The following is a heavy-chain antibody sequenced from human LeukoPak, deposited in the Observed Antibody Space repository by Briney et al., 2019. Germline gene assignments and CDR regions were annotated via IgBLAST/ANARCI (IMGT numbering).Heavy chain of an antibody. D-gene: IGHD3-10*01. CDR2: IYSGGST. CDR1: GFTVSSNY. J-gene: IGHJ4*02. Sequence: GGSLRLSCAASGFTVSSNYMSWVRQAPGKGLEWVSVIYSGGSTYYADSVKGRFTISRDNSKNTLYLQMNSLRAEDTAVYYCARSIWFGEPFVYWGQGTLVTVSS. V-gene: IGHV3-53*01. CDR3: ARSIWFGEPFVY.